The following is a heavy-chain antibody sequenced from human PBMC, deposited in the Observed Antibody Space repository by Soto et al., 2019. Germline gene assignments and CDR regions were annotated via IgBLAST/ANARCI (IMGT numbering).Heavy chain of an antibody. CDR2: ISAYNGNT. J-gene: IGHJ6*02. Sequence: QVQLVQSGAEVKKPGASVKVSCKASGYTFTSYGISWVRQAPGQGLEWMGWISAYNGNTNYAQKLQGRVTMTTDTSTSTAYMELRSLRSDVTAVYYCARDADYGDSHYYYYGMDVWGQGTTVTVSS. CDR1: GYTFTSYG. CDR3: ARDADYGDSHYYYYGMDV. D-gene: IGHD4-17*01. V-gene: IGHV1-18*01.